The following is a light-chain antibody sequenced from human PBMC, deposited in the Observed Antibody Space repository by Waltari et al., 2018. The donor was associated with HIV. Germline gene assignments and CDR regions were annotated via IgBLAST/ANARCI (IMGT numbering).Light chain of an antibody. J-gene: IGKJ2*01. V-gene: IGKV4-1*01. Sequence: IVMTQSPDSLAVSLGGRATINWNSSQSVLYSSNSKNYLAWYQQKPGQSPKLLIYCASTRESGVPDRFSGSGSGTHFTLTINGLQAEDVAVYYCQQFFSTLYTFGHGTKLEIK. CDR3: QQFFSTLYT. CDR2: CAS. CDR1: QSVLYSSNSKNY.